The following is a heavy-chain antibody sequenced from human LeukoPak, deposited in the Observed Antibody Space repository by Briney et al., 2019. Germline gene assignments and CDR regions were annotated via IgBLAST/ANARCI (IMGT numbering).Heavy chain of an antibody. V-gene: IGHV3-20*04. CDR1: GFTFDDYG. Sequence: GGSLRLSCAASGFTFDDYGMSWVRQAPGKGLEWVSGTHWNAGSTGYADSVKGRFTISRDNSKNTLYLQMNSLRAEDTAVYYCAKGLDILTGYYLHDYWGQGTLVTVSS. J-gene: IGHJ4*02. CDR3: AKGLDILTGYYLHDY. CDR2: THWNAGST. D-gene: IGHD3-9*01.